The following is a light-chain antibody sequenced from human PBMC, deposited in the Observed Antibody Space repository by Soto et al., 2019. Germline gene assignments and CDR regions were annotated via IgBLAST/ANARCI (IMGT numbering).Light chain of an antibody. Sequence: EIVLTQSPGTLSLSPGERATLSCRASQSVTNSYIAWYQQKPGQAPRLLVYGATSRATGIPDRFTGSGSGTECTLTITRLEPEYFAVYSCQQYGSSPWTFGQGTKVEIK. CDR1: QSVTNSY. V-gene: IGKV3-20*01. CDR3: QQYGSSPWT. CDR2: GAT. J-gene: IGKJ1*01.